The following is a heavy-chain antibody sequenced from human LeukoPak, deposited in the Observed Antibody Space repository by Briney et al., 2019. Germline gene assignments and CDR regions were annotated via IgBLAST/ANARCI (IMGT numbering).Heavy chain of an antibody. CDR3: AKSRNVWELLPFDY. Sequence: GGPLRLSCAASGFTFSSYAMSWVRQAPGKGLEWVSAISGSGGSTYYADSVKGRFTISRDNSKNTLYLQMNSLRAEDTAVYYCAKSRNVWELLPFDYWGQGTLVTVSS. D-gene: IGHD1-26*01. CDR1: GFTFSSYA. CDR2: ISGSGGST. V-gene: IGHV3-23*01. J-gene: IGHJ4*02.